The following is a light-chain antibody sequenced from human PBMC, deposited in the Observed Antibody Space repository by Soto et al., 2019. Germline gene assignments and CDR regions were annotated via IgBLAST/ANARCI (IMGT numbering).Light chain of an antibody. CDR2: KVS. Sequence: DVGMTQSPLSLPVTLGQSASLSCRSSQSLLHSDGNTYLTWFHQRPGQSPRRLIYKVSNRESGVPDRFSGSGSGTDFTLKISRVEAEDVGLYYCMQGTHWPTFGQGTRLEIK. J-gene: IGKJ5*01. CDR3: MQGTHWPT. CDR1: QSLLHSDGNTY. V-gene: IGKV2-30*02.